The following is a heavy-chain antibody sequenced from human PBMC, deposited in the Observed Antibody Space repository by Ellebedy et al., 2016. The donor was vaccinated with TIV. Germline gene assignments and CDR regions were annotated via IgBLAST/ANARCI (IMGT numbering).Heavy chain of an antibody. J-gene: IGHJ4*02. Sequence: MPSETLSLTCTVSGGSISSYYWSRIRQPPGKGLEWIGYIYYSGSTNYNPSLKSRVTISEDTSKNQFSLKLSSVPASDTAVSYCARHRQAFDYWGKGTMVTVSS. CDR2: IYYSGST. CDR1: GGSISSYY. CDR3: ARHRQAFDY. V-gene: IGHV4-59*08.